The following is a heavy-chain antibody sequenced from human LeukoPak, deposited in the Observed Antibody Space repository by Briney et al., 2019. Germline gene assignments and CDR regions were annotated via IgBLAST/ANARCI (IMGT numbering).Heavy chain of an antibody. V-gene: IGHV6-1*01. J-gene: IGHJ3*02. CDR1: GDSVSTNSAA. Sequence: SQTLSLTCAISGDSVSTNSAAWNWIRQSPSRGLEWLGRTYYRSKWFIDYAVSVRSRITINPDTSKNQFSLQLDSVTPEDTAVYYCANELWRGPTDAFDIWGRGTEVTVSS. CDR2: TYYRSKWFI. D-gene: IGHD3-3*01. CDR3: ANELWRGPTDAFDI.